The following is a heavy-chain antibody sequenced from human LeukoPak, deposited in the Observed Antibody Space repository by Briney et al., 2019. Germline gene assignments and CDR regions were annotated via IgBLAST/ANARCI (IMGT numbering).Heavy chain of an antibody. CDR2: IIPIFGTA. CDR1: GGTFSSYA. Sequence: GASVKVSCKASGGTFSSYAISWVRQAPGQGLEWMGGIIPIFGTANYAQKFQGRVTITADESTSTAYMELSSLRSEDTAVYYCARGPYSSSWPNWFDPWGQGTLVTVSS. CDR3: ARGPYSSSWPNWFDP. J-gene: IGHJ5*02. D-gene: IGHD6-13*01. V-gene: IGHV1-69*13.